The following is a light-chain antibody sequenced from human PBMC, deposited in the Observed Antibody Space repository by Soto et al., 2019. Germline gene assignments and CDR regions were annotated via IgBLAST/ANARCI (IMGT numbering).Light chain of an antibody. Sequence: EIVLTQSPGTMSLSPGERATLSCRASQSVSSSYLAWYQQKPGQAPRLVIYGASSRATGIPDRFSGSGSGTDFTLTIRRLEPEDFAVYYCQQYGSSPPLTFGGGTKVEIK. CDR2: GAS. J-gene: IGKJ4*01. CDR3: QQYGSSPPLT. V-gene: IGKV3-20*01. CDR1: QSVSSSY.